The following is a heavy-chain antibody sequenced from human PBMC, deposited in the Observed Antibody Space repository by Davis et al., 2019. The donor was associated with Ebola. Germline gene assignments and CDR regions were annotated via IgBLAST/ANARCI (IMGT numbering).Heavy chain of an antibody. D-gene: IGHD6-19*01. Sequence: ASVKVSCKASGGTFSSYAISWVRQAPGQGLEWMGWISAYNGNTNYAQKLQGRVTITADKSTSTAYMELSSLRSEDTAVYYCARKAVSGIAVAGYYFDYWGQGTLVTVSS. V-gene: IGHV1-18*01. CDR2: ISAYNGNT. CDR1: GGTFSSYA. J-gene: IGHJ4*02. CDR3: ARKAVSGIAVAGYYFDY.